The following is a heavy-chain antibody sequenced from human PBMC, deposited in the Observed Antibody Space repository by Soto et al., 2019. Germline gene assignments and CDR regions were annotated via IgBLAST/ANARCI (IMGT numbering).Heavy chain of an antibody. CDR1: GVSISTTSYN. CDR2: IHYSGST. J-gene: IGHJ4*02. V-gene: IGHV4-39*01. Sequence: SETLSLTCTVSGVSISTTSYNWGWIRQPPGRGLEWIGSIHYSGSTYYNPSLRSRVTISVDTSKNRFSLKLSSVTAADTAVYYCARHQYCGRDRFDYWGQGTLVTVSS. D-gene: IGHD2-21*01. CDR3: ARHQYCGRDRFDY.